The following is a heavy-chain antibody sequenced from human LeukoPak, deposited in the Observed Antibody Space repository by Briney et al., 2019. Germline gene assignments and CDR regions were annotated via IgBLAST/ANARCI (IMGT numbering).Heavy chain of an antibody. CDR3: ARGPRGSYYRNEYFQH. CDR1: GGSFSGYY. J-gene: IGHJ1*01. CDR2: INHSGST. V-gene: IGHV4-34*01. D-gene: IGHD1-26*01. Sequence: SETLSLTCAVYGGSFSGYYWSWIRQPPGKGLEWIGEINHSGSTNYNPSLKSRVTISVDTSKNQFSLKLSSVTAAGTAVYYCARGPRGSYYRNEYFQHWGQGTLVTVSS.